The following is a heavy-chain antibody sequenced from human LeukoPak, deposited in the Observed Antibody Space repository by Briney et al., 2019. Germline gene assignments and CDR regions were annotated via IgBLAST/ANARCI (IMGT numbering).Heavy chain of an antibody. V-gene: IGHV1-3*01. J-gene: IGHJ4*02. CDR2: INAGNGNT. D-gene: IGHD2-2*01. Sequence: ASVKVSCKASGYTFTSYAMHWVRQAPGQRLEWMGWINAGNGNTEYSQKFQGRVTITRDTSASTAYMELSSLRSEDTAVYYRARTRLLSEFDYWGQGTLVTVSS. CDR3: ARTRLLSEFDY. CDR1: GYTFTSYA.